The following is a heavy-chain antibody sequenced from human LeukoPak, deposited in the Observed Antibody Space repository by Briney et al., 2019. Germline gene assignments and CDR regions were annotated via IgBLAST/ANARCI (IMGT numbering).Heavy chain of an antibody. CDR1: GFIVSSNY. V-gene: IGHV3-53*05. J-gene: IGHJ4*02. D-gene: IGHD3-10*01. CDR3: AKDMAAYYYASGNIDY. CDR2: IYSGGTT. Sequence: GGSLRLSCAASGFIVSSNYVSWVRQAPGRGLEWVSVIYSGGTTYYADSVKGRFTISRDNSKNSLYLQMNSLRAEDTALYYCAKDMAAYYYASGNIDYWGQGTLVTVSS.